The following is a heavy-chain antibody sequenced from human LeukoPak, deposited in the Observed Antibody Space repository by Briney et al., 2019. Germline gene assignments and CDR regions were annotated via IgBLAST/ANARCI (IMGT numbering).Heavy chain of an antibody. CDR2: IYHSGST. D-gene: IGHD5-12*01. V-gene: IGHV4-30-2*01. CDR1: GGSISSGGYS. J-gene: IGHJ4*02. Sequence: PSQTLSLTCAVSGGSISSGGYSWSWLRQPPGTGLEWIGYIYHSGSTYYNPSLKSRVTISVDRSKNQFSLKLSSVTAADTAVYYCARGGGGYFDYWGQGTLVTVSS. CDR3: ARGGGGYFDY.